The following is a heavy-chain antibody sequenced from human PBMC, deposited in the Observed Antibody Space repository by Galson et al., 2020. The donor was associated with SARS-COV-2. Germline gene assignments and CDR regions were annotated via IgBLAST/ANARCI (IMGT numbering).Heavy chain of an antibody. CDR2: IYYSGST. Sequence: ASETMSLTCTVSGGSISSSSYYWGWIRQPPGKGLEWIGSIYYSGSTYYNPSLKSRVTISVDTSKNQFSLKLSSVTAADTAVYYCARHGRSEQPQSCAFDIWGQGTMVTVSS. CDR3: ARHGRSEQPQSCAFDI. D-gene: IGHD6-13*01. J-gene: IGHJ3*02. CDR1: GGSISSSSYY. V-gene: IGHV4-39*01.